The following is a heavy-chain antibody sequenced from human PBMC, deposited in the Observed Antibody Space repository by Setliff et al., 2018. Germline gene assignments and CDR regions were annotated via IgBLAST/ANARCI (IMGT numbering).Heavy chain of an antibody. J-gene: IGHJ3*02. Sequence: ASVKVSCKASGYTFTGYYIHWVRQAPGQGLEWLGWMNPKSGGTDYAQKFQGRVTMTRDTSISTAYMELSRLRSDDTAVYYCARDRKEVVISPSQAAFDIWGQGTMVTVSS. CDR3: ARDRKEVVISPSQAAFDI. CDR1: GYTFTGYY. D-gene: IGHD3-22*01. V-gene: IGHV1-2*02. CDR2: MNPKSGGT.